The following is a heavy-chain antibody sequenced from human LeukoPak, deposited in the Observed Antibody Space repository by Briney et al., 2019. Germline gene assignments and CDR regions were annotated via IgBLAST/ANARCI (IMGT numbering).Heavy chain of an antibody. V-gene: IGHV4-39*01. CDR3: ARLTITMIVVGDGEGAFDI. J-gene: IGHJ3*02. Sequence: SETLSLTCTVSGGSISSSSYYWGWIRQPPGKGLEWIGSIYYSGSTYYNPSLKSRVTISVDTSKNQFSLKLSSVTAADTAVYYCARLTITMIVVGDGEGAFDIWGQGTMVTVSS. D-gene: IGHD3-22*01. CDR2: IYYSGST. CDR1: GGSISSSSYY.